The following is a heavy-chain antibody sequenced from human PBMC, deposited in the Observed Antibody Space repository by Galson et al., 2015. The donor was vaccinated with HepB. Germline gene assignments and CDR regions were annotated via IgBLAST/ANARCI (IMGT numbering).Heavy chain of an antibody. CDR1: GGSFSGYY. Sequence: SETLSLTCAVYGGSFSGYYWSWIRQPPGKGLEWIGEINHSGSTNYNPSLKSRVTISVDTSKNQFSLKLSSVTAADTAVYYCARGVCTNGYYYYYGMDVWGQGTTVTVSS. CDR3: ARGVCTNGYYYYYGMDV. J-gene: IGHJ6*02. D-gene: IGHD2-8*01. V-gene: IGHV4-34*01. CDR2: INHSGST.